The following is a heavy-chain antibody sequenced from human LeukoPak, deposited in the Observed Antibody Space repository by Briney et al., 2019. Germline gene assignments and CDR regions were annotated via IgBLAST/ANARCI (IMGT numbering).Heavy chain of an antibody. J-gene: IGHJ4*02. V-gene: IGHV4-34*01. CDR1: GFTFSDYY. CDR3: ARLTGPDYYDSSGYYYVLDY. Sequence: GSLRLSCAASGFTFSDYYMSWIRQPPGKGLEGIGEINHSGSTNYNPSLKSRVTISVDTSKNQFSLKLSSVTAADTAVYYCARLTGPDYYDSSGYYYVLDYWGQGTLVTVSS. CDR2: INHSGST. D-gene: IGHD3-22*01.